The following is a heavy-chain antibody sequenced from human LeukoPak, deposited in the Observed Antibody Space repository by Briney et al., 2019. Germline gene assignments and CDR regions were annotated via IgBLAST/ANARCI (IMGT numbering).Heavy chain of an antibody. V-gene: IGHV6-1*01. CDR1: GDSVSSNSGT. Sequence: SQTLSLTCAISGDSVSSNSGTWNWIRQSPSRGLEWLGRTYYRSKWYNDYAVSVKSRMTINPDTSKNQFSLQLNSVTPEDTAVYYCARDSGYSGYDSTVRNAFDIWGQGTMVTISS. J-gene: IGHJ3*02. CDR3: ARDSGYSGYDSTVRNAFDI. D-gene: IGHD5-12*01. CDR2: TYYRSKWYN.